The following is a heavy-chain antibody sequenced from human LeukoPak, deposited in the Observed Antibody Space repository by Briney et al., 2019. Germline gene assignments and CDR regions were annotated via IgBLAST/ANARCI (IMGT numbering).Heavy chain of an antibody. J-gene: IGHJ4*02. CDR1: GFTFGIYA. D-gene: IGHD6-19*01. V-gene: IGHV3-23*01. CDR2: ISGSGGST. Sequence: PGGSLRLSCAASGFTFGIYAMNWVRQAPGKGLEWVSAISGSGGSTYYADSVKGRFTISRDNSKNTLYLQMNSLRAEDTAVYYCAKARGEQWLAYYFDYWGQGTLVTVSS. CDR3: AKARGEQWLAYYFDY.